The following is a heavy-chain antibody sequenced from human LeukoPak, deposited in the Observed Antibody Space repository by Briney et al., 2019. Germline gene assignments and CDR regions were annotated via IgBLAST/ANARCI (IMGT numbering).Heavy chain of an antibody. CDR3: ARYVVVAAYFDY. CDR1: GGSISSYY. CDR2: IYYSGST. Sequence: PSETLSLTCTVSGGSISSYYWSWIRQPPGKGLEWIGYIYYSGSTNYNPSLKSRVTISVDTSKNQFSLKLSSVTAADTAVYYCARYVVVAAYFDYWGQGTLVTVSS. D-gene: IGHD2-21*02. V-gene: IGHV4-59*01. J-gene: IGHJ4*02.